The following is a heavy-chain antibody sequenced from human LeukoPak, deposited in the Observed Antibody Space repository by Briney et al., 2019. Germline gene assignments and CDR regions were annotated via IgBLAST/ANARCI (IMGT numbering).Heavy chain of an antibody. Sequence: GSLRLSCAASGFTFSDYYMSWIRQAPGKGLEWVSYISSSSSYTNYADSVKGRFTISRDNAKNSLYLQMNSLRAEDMAVYYCARVTTGNYFDYWGQGTLVTVSS. D-gene: IGHD1-14*01. J-gene: IGHJ4*02. CDR1: GFTFSDYY. CDR3: ARVTTGNYFDY. V-gene: IGHV3-11*06. CDR2: ISSSSSYT.